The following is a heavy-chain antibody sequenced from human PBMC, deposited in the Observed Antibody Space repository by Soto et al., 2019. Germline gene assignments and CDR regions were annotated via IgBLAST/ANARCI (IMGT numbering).Heavy chain of an antibody. Sequence: SETLSLTCAVSGYSTRSGYFWGWIRQPPGKGLEWIGSMYHSGITYYNLSLKSRVTISVDTSKNQLSLKLSSATAADTAVYYCARSMYSTSAQLYYGMDVWGQGTTVT. CDR2: MYHSGIT. J-gene: IGHJ6*02. CDR1: GYSTRSGYF. D-gene: IGHD6-6*01. CDR3: ARSMYSTSAQLYYGMDV. V-gene: IGHV4-38-2*01.